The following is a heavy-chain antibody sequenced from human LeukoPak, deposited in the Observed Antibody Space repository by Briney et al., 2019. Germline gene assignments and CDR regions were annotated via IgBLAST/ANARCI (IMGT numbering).Heavy chain of an antibody. D-gene: IGHD3-10*01. CDR1: GFTFSSYA. CDR2: ISTSGAST. V-gene: IGHV3-23*01. CDR3: AKVSSGGSFSGMDV. J-gene: IGHJ6*02. Sequence: PGGSLRLSCAASGFTFSSYAMSWVRQAPGKGLECVSAISTSGASTYYAYSMKGRFTISRDNSKNTLFLQMNSLRGEDTALYYCAKVSSGGSFSGMDVWGQGTTVTVSS.